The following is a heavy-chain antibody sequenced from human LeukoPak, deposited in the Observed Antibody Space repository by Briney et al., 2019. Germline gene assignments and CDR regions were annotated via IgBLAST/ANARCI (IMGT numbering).Heavy chain of an antibody. CDR2: IYYSGST. CDR1: GGSISSSSYY. D-gene: IGHD3-10*01. Sequence: SETLSLTCTVSGGSISSSSYYWGWIRQPPGKGLEWIGSIYYSGSTYYNPSLKSRVTISVDTSKNQFSLKLSSVTAADTAVYYCARGRRRARITMVRGVTNWFDPWGQGTLVTVSS. CDR3: ARGRRRARITMVRGVTNWFDP. V-gene: IGHV4-39*01. J-gene: IGHJ5*02.